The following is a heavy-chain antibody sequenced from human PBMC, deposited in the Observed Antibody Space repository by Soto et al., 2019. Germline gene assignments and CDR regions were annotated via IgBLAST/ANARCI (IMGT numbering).Heavy chain of an antibody. CDR2: ISAYNGNT. Sequence: QVQLVQSGAEVKKPGASVKVSCKASGYTFTSYGISWVRQAPGQGLEWMGWISAYNGNTNYAQKLQGRVTMTTDTPTRTGYMELRSLISDETAVYYCAREFQDYYDNGGWGDYWGQGTLVTVSS. V-gene: IGHV1-18*01. J-gene: IGHJ4*02. CDR1: GYTFTSYG. CDR3: AREFQDYYDNGGWGDY. D-gene: IGHD3-22*01.